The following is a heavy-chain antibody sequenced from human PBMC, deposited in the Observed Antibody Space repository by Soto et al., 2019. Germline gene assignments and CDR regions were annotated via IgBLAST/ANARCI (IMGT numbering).Heavy chain of an antibody. Sequence: SETLSLTCTVSGGSIRSYCWTWIRQPPGEGLEWIGYIYYSGSTYYNPSLKSRVTISVDTSKNQFSLKLSSVTAADTAVYYCARGRYCSGGSCFEPDYWGQGTLVTVSS. CDR2: IYYSGST. CDR1: GGSIRSYC. CDR3: ARGRYCSGGSCFEPDY. D-gene: IGHD2-15*01. J-gene: IGHJ4*02. V-gene: IGHV4-59*12.